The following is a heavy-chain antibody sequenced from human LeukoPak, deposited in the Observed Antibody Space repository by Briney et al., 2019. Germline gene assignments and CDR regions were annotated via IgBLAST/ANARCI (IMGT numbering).Heavy chain of an antibody. D-gene: IGHD4-17*01. CDR3: ARDKDYGDSYFDY. V-gene: IGHV3-48*04. CDR2: ISSSGSTI. Sequence: GGSLRLSCAASGFTFSSYAMSWVRQAPGKGLEWVSYISSSGSTIYYADSVKGRFTISRDNAKNSLYLQMNSLRAEDTAVYYCARDKDYGDSYFDYWGQGILVTVSS. CDR1: GFTFSSYA. J-gene: IGHJ4*02.